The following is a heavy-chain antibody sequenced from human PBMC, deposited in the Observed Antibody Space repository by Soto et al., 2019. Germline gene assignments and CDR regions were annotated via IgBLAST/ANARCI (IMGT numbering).Heavy chain of an antibody. J-gene: IGHJ3*02. CDR3: AHPRGYGVFDAVDI. Sequence: PGGSLRLSCAASGFIFRTYAMSWVRQAPGKGLEWVSAISSSGDSTYYAESVRGRFTISRDNSINTLYLHMRSLRPEDTAVYYCAHPRGYGVFDAVDIWGQGTMVTVSS. V-gene: IGHV3-23*01. CDR2: ISSSGDST. D-gene: IGHD4-17*01. CDR1: GFIFRTYA.